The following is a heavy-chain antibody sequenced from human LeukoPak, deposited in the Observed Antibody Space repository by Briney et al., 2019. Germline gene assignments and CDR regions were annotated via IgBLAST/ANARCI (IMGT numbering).Heavy chain of an antibody. J-gene: IGHJ4*02. CDR2: ISAYNGNT. V-gene: IGHV1-18*01. CDR1: GYTFTSYG. Sequence: GASVKVSCKASGYTFTSYGISWVRQAPGQGLEWMGWISAYNGNTNYAQKLQGRVTMTTDTSTSTAYMELRSLRSDDTAVYYWASDNSASIEATFDYWGRGTRVTVS. CDR3: ASDNSASIEATFDY. D-gene: IGHD6-6*01.